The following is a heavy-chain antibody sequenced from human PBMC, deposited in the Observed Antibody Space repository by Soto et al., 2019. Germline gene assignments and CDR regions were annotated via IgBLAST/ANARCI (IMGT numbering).Heavy chain of an antibody. V-gene: IGHV1-3*01. CDR2: INAGNGNT. J-gene: IGHJ4*02. CDR3: ARSITMVRGVIRNFDY. CDR1: GYTFTSYA. Sequence: GASVKVSCKASGYTFTSYAMHWVRQAPGEGLEWMGWINAGNGNTKYSQKFQGRVTITRDTSASTAYMELSSLRSEDTAVYYCARSITMVRGVIRNFDYWGQGTLVTVSS. D-gene: IGHD3-10*01.